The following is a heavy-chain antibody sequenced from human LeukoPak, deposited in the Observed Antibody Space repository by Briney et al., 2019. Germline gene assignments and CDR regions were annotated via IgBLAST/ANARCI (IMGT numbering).Heavy chain of an antibody. CDR1: VYTFTGYD. Sequence: ASVTVSFKASVYTFTGYDLHWVRQAPGRGREWMGWIDTKNGVTNYAQKFQGRVTMTRDTSITTAYMELGRLRSDDTALYYCARANRGFGEPSGFDFWGQGTMVTVSS. CDR3: ARANRGFGEPSGFDF. V-gene: IGHV1-2*02. D-gene: IGHD3-10*01. J-gene: IGHJ3*01. CDR2: IDTKNGVT.